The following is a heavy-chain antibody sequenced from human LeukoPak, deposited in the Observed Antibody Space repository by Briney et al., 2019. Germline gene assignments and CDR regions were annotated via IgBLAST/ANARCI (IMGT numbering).Heavy chain of an antibody. Sequence: GRSLRLSCAASGFTFSSYGMHWVRQAPGKGLEWVAVIWYDGSNKYYADSVKGRFTISRDNSKNTLYLQMSSLRAEDTAVYYCARIYDSSGQSTIFDYWGQGTLATVSS. CDR1: GFTFSSYG. CDR3: ARIYDSSGQSTIFDY. V-gene: IGHV3-33*01. J-gene: IGHJ4*02. D-gene: IGHD3-22*01. CDR2: IWYDGSNK.